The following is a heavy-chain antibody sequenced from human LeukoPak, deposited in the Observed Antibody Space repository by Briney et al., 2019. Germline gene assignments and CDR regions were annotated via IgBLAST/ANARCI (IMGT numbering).Heavy chain of an antibody. V-gene: IGHV4-34*01. D-gene: IGHD3-22*01. CDR3: ARDRYYYDSSGYLNWFDP. CDR2: INHSGST. J-gene: IGHJ5*02. Sequence: SETLSLTCAVYGGSFSGYYWSWIRQPPGEGLEWIGEINHSGSTNYNPSLKSRVTISVDTSKNQFSLKLSSVTAADTAVYYCARDRYYYDSSGYLNWFDPWGQGTLVTVSS. CDR1: GGSFSGYY.